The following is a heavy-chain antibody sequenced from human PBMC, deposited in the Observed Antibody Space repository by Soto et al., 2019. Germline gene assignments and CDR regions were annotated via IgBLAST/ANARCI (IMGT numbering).Heavy chain of an antibody. J-gene: IGHJ4*02. Sequence: GGSLRLSCAASGFTFSGYAMSWVRQAPGKGLEWVSAISGSGGSTYYADSVKGRFTISRDNSKNTLYLQMNSLRAEDTAVYYCAKGYGAEKYYFDYWGQGTLVTVSS. CDR2: ISGSGGST. CDR1: GFTFSGYA. V-gene: IGHV3-23*01. D-gene: IGHD1-1*01. CDR3: AKGYGAEKYYFDY.